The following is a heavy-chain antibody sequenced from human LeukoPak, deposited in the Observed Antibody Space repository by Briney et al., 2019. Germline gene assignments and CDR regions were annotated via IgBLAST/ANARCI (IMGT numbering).Heavy chain of an antibody. D-gene: IGHD6-13*01. CDR1: GYSFTSYW. V-gene: IGHV5-51*01. CDR3: ARQGSSWYSIDY. CDR2: INPGDSDT. J-gene: IGHJ4*02. Sequence: GESLKISCKGSGYSFTSYWIGWVRQMPGKGLEWMGIINPGDSDTRYSPSFQDLVTISADESISTAYLQWSSLEASDTAIYYCARQGSSWYSIDYWGQGTLVTVSS.